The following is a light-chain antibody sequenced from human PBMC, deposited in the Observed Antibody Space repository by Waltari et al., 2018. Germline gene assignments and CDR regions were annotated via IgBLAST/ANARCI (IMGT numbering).Light chain of an antibody. J-gene: IGKJ2*02. CDR1: QSISDN. CDR3: QQYNTWPPST. CDR2: RAS. V-gene: IGKV3-15*01. Sequence: EIVMTQSPAALSVSPGERATLSCRASQSISDNLAWYQHKTGQPPRLLISRASTRATGVPAWFSGSGSGTEFTLTISSLQSEDSAIYFCQQYNTWPPSTFGQGTKLEIK.